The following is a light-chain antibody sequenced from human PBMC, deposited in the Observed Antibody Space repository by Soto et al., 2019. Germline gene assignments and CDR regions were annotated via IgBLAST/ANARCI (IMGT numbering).Light chain of an antibody. Sequence: QPVLTQPPSASGTPGQRVTISCSGSSSNIGNNYVYWYQQVPGTAPKLLIYRNNQRPSGVPDRFSASKSGTSASLTISGLRSEDEADYYCASWDDSLSGLFGGGTKLTVL. J-gene: IGLJ2*01. CDR1: SSNIGNNY. V-gene: IGLV1-47*01. CDR2: RNN. CDR3: ASWDDSLSGL.